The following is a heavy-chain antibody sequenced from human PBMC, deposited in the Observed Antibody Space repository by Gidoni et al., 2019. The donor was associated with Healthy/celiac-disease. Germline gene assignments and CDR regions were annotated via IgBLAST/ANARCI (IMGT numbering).Heavy chain of an antibody. CDR1: GGYISSGGYS. D-gene: IGHD2-8*02. CDR3: ARGRGVTSQYFQH. CDR2: LYHSGST. Sequence: QLQLQESGSGLVKPSQTLSLTSAVSGGYISSGGYSWRWIRQPPGKGLEWIGYLYHSGSTYYNPSLKSRVTISVDRSKNQFSLKLSSVTAADTAVYYCARGRGVTSQYFQHWGQGTLVTVSS. J-gene: IGHJ1*01. V-gene: IGHV4-30-2*01.